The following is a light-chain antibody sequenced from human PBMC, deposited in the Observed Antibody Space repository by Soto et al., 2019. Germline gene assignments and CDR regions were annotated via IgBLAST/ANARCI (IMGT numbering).Light chain of an antibody. CDR2: HVS. J-gene: IGLJ1*01. V-gene: IGLV2-14*03. CDR1: SGDVGAYNF. CDR3: SSYAGSETFV. Sequence: QSVLTQPASVSGSPGQSITISCTGTSGDVGAYNFVSWYQQHPGKAPKLIIYHVSDRPSGFSSRFSGPKSGNSASLTISGLHAENEADYYCSSYAGSETFVFGTGTKVTVL.